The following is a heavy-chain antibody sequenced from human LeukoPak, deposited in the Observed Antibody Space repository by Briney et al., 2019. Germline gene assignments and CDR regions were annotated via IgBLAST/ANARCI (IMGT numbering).Heavy chain of an antibody. V-gene: IGHV4-31*03. CDR3: ARTYYDYVWGSYRYTELYNWFDP. J-gene: IGHJ5*02. CDR2: IYDSGST. CDR1: GGSISSGGYY. Sequence: SQTLSLTCTVSGGSISSGGYYWSWIRQHPGKDLEWIRYIYDSGSTYSNPYLKSRVTISVDTSKNQFSLKLSSVTAADTAVYYFARTYYDYVWGSYRYTELYNWFDPWGQGTLVTVSS. D-gene: IGHD3-16*02.